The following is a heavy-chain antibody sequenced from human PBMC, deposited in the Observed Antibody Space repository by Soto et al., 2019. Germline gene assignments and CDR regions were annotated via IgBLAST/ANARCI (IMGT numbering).Heavy chain of an antibody. CDR3: AKHPYSTGWSGWFDP. CDR1: GFTFTSFA. V-gene: IGHV3-23*01. Sequence: GGSLRLSCAASGFTFTSFAMSWVRQAPGKGLEWVSAVSYGGGSTYYADSVKGRFTISRDNSKSTLYLQMNSLRAEDTALYYCAKHPYSTGWSGWFDPWGQGTLVTVSS. J-gene: IGHJ5*02. D-gene: IGHD6-19*01. CDR2: VSYGGGST.